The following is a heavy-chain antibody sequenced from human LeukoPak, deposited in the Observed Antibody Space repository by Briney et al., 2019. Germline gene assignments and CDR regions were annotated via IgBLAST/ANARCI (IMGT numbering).Heavy chain of an antibody. CDR1: GYTFTSYY. CDR2: INPSGGST. J-gene: IGHJ6*03. D-gene: IGHD2-2*01. Sequence: ASVTVSCKASGYTFTSYYMHWVRQAPGQGLKWMGIINPSGGSTTYAQKFQGRVTMTTDTSTSTAYMELRSLRSDDTAVYYCARHPQDIVVVPAARRGVYYYMDVWGKGTTVTISS. CDR3: ARHPQDIVVVPAARRGVYYYMDV. V-gene: IGHV1-46*01.